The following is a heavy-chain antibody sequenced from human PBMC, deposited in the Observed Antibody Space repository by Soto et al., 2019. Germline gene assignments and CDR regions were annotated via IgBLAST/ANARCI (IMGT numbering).Heavy chain of an antibody. D-gene: IGHD5-12*01. Sequence: VELVQSGAEVEKPGAAVRISCKTSGYTFTAYYIHWVRQAPGQGLEWMGWINPNSRVANYAPNVQGRVTMTRETSISTVYMELTKMRSEDTTIYYCARQGSGSEYPQYFYYGMDVWGQGTTAAASS. CDR1: GYTFTAYY. CDR2: INPNSRVA. V-gene: IGHV1-2*02. CDR3: ARQGSGSEYPQYFYYGMDV. J-gene: IGHJ6*02.